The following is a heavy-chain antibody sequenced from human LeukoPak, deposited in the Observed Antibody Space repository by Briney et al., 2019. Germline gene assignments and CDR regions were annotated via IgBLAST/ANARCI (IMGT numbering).Heavy chain of an antibody. CDR1: GFTFSSYA. V-gene: IGHV3-74*01. CDR2: ISSDGTTA. Sequence: GGSLRLSCAASGFTFSSYAMSWVRQAPGEGLVWLSRISSDGTTAYYADSVKGRFTISRDNAKNTLYLQMNSLKPEDTAVYYCARPHTGFDSWGQGTLVTVSS. CDR3: ARPHTGFDS. J-gene: IGHJ4*02.